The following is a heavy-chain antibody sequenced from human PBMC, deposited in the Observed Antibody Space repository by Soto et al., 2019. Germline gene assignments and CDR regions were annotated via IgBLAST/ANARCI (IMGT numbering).Heavy chain of an antibody. J-gene: IGHJ5*02. CDR2: ISYDGSNK. Sequence: GGSLRLSCAASGFTFSSYAMHWVRQAPGKGLEWVAVISYDGSNKYYADSVKGRFTISRDNSKNTLYLQMNSLRAEDTAVYYCARAAAAGLFWFDPWGQGTLVTVSS. CDR3: ARAAAAGLFWFDP. CDR1: GFTFSSYA. D-gene: IGHD6-13*01. V-gene: IGHV3-30-3*01.